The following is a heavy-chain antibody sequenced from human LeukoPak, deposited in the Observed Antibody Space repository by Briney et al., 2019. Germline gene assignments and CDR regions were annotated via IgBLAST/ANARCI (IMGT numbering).Heavy chain of an antibody. CDR1: GASISGYY. V-gene: IGHV4-59*08. D-gene: IGHD4-17*01. J-gene: IGHJ4*02. CDR2: IYYSGST. CDR3: ARYGLFDY. Sequence: SETLSLTCTVSGASISGYYWSWIRQPPGKGLEWIGYIYYSGSTNYNPSLKSRITISVDTSKNQFSLKLSSVTAADTAVYYCARYGLFDYWGQGTLVTVSS.